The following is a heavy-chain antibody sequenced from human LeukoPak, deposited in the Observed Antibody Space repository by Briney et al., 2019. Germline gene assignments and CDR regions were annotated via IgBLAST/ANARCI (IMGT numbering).Heavy chain of an antibody. CDR1: GYTVTSYY. V-gene: IGHV1-46*01. J-gene: IGHJ6*02. CDR2: LNPSGGST. D-gene: IGHD2-15*01. CDR3: ARDGYCSGGSCSDTRYYYYGMDV. Sequence: GASVKVSCKASGYTVTSYYMHWVRQAPGQGLEWMGILNPSGGSTSYAQKLQGRVTMTTDTSTSTAYMELRSLRSDDTAVYYCARDGYCSGGSCSDTRYYYYGMDVWGQGTTVTVSS.